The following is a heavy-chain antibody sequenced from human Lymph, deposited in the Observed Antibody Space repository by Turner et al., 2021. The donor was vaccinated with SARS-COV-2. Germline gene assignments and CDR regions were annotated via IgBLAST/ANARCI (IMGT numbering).Heavy chain of an antibody. CDR3: ARDLMEVGGMDV. V-gene: IGHV3-53*01. CDR2: IYSGGST. Sequence: EVQLVASGGGLSQPGGSLILSCAASGFTVSINYMSWVRRAPGKGLGWVSIIYSGGSTYYVDSVKGRLTISRDNSKNTLYLQMNSLRAEDTAVYYCARDLMEVGGMDVWGQGTTVTVSS. CDR1: GFTVSINY. D-gene: IGHD3-3*01. J-gene: IGHJ6*02.